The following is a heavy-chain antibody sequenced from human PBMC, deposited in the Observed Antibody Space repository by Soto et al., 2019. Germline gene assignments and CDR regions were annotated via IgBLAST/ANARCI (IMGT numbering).Heavy chain of an antibody. V-gene: IGHV4-4*02. CDR3: ARYNAASGTYYFDY. CDR1: GASVSSTYW. J-gene: IGHJ4*02. Sequence: PSETLSLTCAVSGASVSSTYWWSWVRQHPGKGPEWIGEINHRGSANYNPSLKSRVTISVDISKSQFSLRLTSVTAADTAVYYCARYNAASGTYYFDYWGQGALVTVSS. CDR2: INHRGSA. D-gene: IGHD6-13*01.